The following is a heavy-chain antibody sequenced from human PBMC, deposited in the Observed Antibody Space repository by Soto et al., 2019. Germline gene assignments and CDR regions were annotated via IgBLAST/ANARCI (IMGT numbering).Heavy chain of an antibody. CDR2: ISYDGTNK. Sequence: QVQLVESGGAVVQPGRSLRLSCAASGFTFSNYAMHCVRQAPGNGLEWVAVISYDGTNKYYADSVKGRFTISRDNSKNTLYLQMNSLRAEDTAVYYCARGPGYSTGWGFDYWGQGTLVTVSS. V-gene: IGHV3-30-3*01. CDR3: ARGPGYSTGWGFDY. J-gene: IGHJ4*02. CDR1: GFTFSNYA. D-gene: IGHD6-19*01.